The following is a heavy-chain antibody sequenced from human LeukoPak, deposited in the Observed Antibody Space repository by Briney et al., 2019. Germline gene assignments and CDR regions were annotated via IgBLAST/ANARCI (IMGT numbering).Heavy chain of an antibody. CDR1: GFTFSSYG. CDR2: IWYDGSNK. J-gene: IGHJ3*02. CDR3: ARDPYAFDI. Sequence: GGSLRLSCAASGFTFSSYGMHWVRQAPGKGLERVAVIWYDGSNKYYADSVKGRFTISRDNSKNTLYLQMNSLRAEDTAVYYCARDPYAFDIWGQGTMVTVSS. V-gene: IGHV3-33*01.